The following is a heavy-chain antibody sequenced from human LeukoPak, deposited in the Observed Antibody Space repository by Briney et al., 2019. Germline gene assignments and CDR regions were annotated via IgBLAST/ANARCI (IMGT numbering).Heavy chain of an antibody. J-gene: IGHJ5*02. CDR2: FDPEDGET. D-gene: IGHD2-2*01. CDR3: ANIVVVPAATEVDNWFDP. Sequence: ASVKVSCKVSGYTLTELSMHWVRQAPGKGLEWKGGFDPEDGETIYAQKFQGRVTMTEDTSTDTAYMELSSLRSEDTAVYYCANIVVVPAATEVDNWFDPWGQGTLVTVSS. CDR1: GYTLTELS. V-gene: IGHV1-24*01.